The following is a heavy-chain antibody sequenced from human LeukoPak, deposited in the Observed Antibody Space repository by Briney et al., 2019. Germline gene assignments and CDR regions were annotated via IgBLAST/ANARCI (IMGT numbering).Heavy chain of an antibody. CDR1: GYTFTGNY. V-gene: IGHV1-2*02. J-gene: IGHJ4*02. CDR3: SRVPLGYIAAAGFDY. Sequence: GASVKVSCKASGYTFTGNYIHWVRQAPGQGLEWMGWINPNSGGTNYAQKFQGRVTMTRDTSISTAYMELSSLSSGDTALYYCSRVPLGYIAAAGFDYWGQGTLVTVSS. D-gene: IGHD6-13*01. CDR2: INPNSGGT.